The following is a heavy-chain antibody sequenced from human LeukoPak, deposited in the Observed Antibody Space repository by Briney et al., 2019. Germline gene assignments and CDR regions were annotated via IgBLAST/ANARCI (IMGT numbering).Heavy chain of an antibody. CDR2: INHSGST. V-gene: IGHV4-34*01. CDR1: GGSFSGYY. CDR3: ARLVRYYGSGSYYPNWFDP. J-gene: IGHJ5*02. Sequence: SETLSLTCAVYGGSFSGYYWSWIRQPPGKGLEWIGEINHSGSTYYNPSLKSRVTISVDTSKNQFSLKLSSVTAADTAVYYCARLVRYYGSGSYYPNWFDPWGQGTLVTVSS. D-gene: IGHD3-10*01.